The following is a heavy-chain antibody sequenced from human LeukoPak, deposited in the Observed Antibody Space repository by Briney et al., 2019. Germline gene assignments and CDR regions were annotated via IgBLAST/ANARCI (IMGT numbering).Heavy chain of an antibody. V-gene: IGHV4-38-2*02. D-gene: IGHD5-24*01. CDR3: ARGAGSTISNDAFDM. CDR1: GYPITSGYF. J-gene: IGHJ3*02. CDR2: FYHSGTT. Sequence: PSETLSLTCTVSGYPITSGYFWAWIRQPPGKGLEWIGSFYHSGTTSYNPSLKSRVTISVDTSKNQFSLKLSSVTAADTAVYYCARGAGSTISNDAFDMWGQGTMVSVSS.